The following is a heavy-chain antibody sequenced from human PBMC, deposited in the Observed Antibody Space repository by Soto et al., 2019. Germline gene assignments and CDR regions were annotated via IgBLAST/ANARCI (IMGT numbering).Heavy chain of an antibody. V-gene: IGHV1-69*05. CDR3: AAEIVVVPRAYNYYDMDV. CDR1: GGTFRSYA. Sequence: RVACKGSGGTFRSYAISWVRQAPGQGLEWMGGIIPIFGTANYAEKFQDRVTITRDVSTSTAYMELTSLRSDDTAVYSSAAEIVVVPRAYNYYDMDVWGHGTAVTVSS. D-gene: IGHD2-2*01. CDR2: IIPIFGTA. J-gene: IGHJ6*02.